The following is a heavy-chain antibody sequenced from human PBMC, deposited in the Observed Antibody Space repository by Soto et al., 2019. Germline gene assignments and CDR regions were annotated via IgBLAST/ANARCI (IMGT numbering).Heavy chain of an antibody. V-gene: IGHV4-31*03. J-gene: IGHJ4*02. CDR3: ARDAPGVAPY. CDR2: INYRGST. D-gene: IGHD2-15*01. Sequence: QVQLQESGPGLVRPSQTLSLTCTVSGGSINSGDSYWNWIRQHPEKGLEWIGYINYRGSTFYNPSLKRRIIISVDTSKNQFSLSLSSVTAAGTAVYYCARDAPGVAPYWGQGTLVTVSS. CDR1: GGSINSGDSY.